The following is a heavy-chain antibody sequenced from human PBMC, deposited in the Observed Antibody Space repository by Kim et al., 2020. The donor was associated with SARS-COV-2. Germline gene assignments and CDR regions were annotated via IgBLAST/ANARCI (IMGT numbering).Heavy chain of an antibody. CDR3: ARTYCDSANCPFAMDV. D-gene: IGHD2-2*01. V-gene: IGHV3-13*01. Sequence: GGSLRLSCVASGFDFSSYYMHWVRQGSGKSLEWVSSIGTAGDTSYPGSVKGRFTISRENAKNSLYLEMNSLRVGDTAVYYCARTYCDSANCPFAMDVWGQGTTVTVSS. CDR1: GFDFSSYY. CDR2: IGTAGDT. J-gene: IGHJ6*02.